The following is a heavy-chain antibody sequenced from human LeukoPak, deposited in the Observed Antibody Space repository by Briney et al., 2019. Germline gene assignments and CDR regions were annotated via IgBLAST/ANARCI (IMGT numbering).Heavy chain of an antibody. CDR3: ARDRDYYFDY. CDR1: GFTFSSYG. Sequence: GGSLRLSCAASGFTFSSYGMHWVRQAPGKALEWVAVIWYDGSNKYYADSVKGRFTISRDNSKNTLYLQMNSLRAEDTAVYYCARDRDYYFDYWGQGTLVTVSS. D-gene: IGHD3/OR15-3a*01. J-gene: IGHJ4*02. V-gene: IGHV3-33*01. CDR2: IWYDGSNK.